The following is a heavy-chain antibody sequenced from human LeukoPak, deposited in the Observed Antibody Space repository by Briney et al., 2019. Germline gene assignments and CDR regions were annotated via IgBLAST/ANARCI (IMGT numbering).Heavy chain of an antibody. D-gene: IGHD1-26*01. CDR1: GFTVSSNY. CDR2: IYSGGST. V-gene: IGHV3-66*01. J-gene: IGHJ4*02. CDR3: ARDPGGSYYLDY. Sequence: GSLRLSCAASGFTVSSNYMSWVRQAPGKGLEWVSVIYSGGSTYYADSVKGRFTISRDNSKNTLYLQMNSLRAEDTAVYYCARDPGGSYYLDYWGQGTLVTVSS.